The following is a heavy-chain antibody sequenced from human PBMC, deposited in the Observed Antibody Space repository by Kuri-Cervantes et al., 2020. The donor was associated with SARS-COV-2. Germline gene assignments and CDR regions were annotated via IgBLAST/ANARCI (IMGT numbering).Heavy chain of an antibody. CDR1: GYTLTELS. J-gene: IGHJ4*02. V-gene: IGHV1-24*01. Sequence: ASVKVSCKVSGYTLTELSMHWVRQAPGKGLEWMGGFDPEDGETIYAQKFQGRVTITADKSTSTAYMELSSLRSEDTAVYYCARDNDSSGYYTGVFDYWGQGTLVAVSS. CDR2: FDPEDGET. D-gene: IGHD3-22*01. CDR3: ARDNDSSGYYTGVFDY.